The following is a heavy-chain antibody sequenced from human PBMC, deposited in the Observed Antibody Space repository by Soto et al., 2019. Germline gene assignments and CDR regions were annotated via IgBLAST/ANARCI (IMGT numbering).Heavy chain of an antibody. J-gene: IGHJ6*03. CDR2: MNPNSGNT. CDR1: GYTFTSYD. D-gene: IGHD5-12*01. Sequence: ASVKVSCKASGYTFTSYDINWVRQATGQGLEWMGWMNPNSGNTGYAQKFQGRVTMTRNTSISTAYMELSSLRSEDTAVYYCASGATISFVDYYYMDVWGKGTTVTVSS. CDR3: ASGATISFVDYYYMDV. V-gene: IGHV1-8*01.